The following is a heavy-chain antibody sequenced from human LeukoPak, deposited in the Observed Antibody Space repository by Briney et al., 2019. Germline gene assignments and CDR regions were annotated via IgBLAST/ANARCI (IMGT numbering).Heavy chain of an antibody. D-gene: IGHD6-13*01. Sequence: SETLSLTYAVYGGSFSGYYWSWIRQPPGKGLEWIGEINHSGSTNYNPSLKSRVTISVDTSKNQFSLKLSSVTAADTAVYYCARGKHSSSWYPWFDPWGQGTLVTVSS. CDR3: ARGKHSSSWYPWFDP. V-gene: IGHV4-34*01. CDR1: GGSFSGYY. J-gene: IGHJ5*02. CDR2: INHSGST.